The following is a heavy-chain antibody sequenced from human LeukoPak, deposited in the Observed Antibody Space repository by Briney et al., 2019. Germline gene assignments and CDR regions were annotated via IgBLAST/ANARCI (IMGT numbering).Heavy chain of an antibody. V-gene: IGHV4-34*01. CDR3: ARSGSVATGDYMDV. CDR1: GGSFSGYY. J-gene: IGHJ6*03. D-gene: IGHD5-12*01. CDR2: INHSGST. Sequence: SETLSLTCAVYGGSFSGYYWSWIRQPPGKGPEWIGEINHSGSTNYNPSLKSRVTISVDTPKNQFSLKLSSVTAADTAVYYCARSGSVATGDYMDVWGKGTTVTISS.